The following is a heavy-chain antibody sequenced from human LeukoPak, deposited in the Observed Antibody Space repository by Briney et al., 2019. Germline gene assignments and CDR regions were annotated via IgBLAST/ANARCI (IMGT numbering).Heavy chain of an antibody. Sequence: GASVKVSCKASGYAFTNYTFTWVRQAPGQGLEWMGCISTYNVNTHYTQRLQGRVTMTTDTSTSTAYMEVRSLRCDDTAVFYCARGFVITTGGETGGWFDPWGQGTLVTVSS. D-gene: IGHD2-21*01. CDR2: ISTYNVNT. CDR3: ARGFVITTGGETGGWFDP. CDR1: GYAFTNYT. J-gene: IGHJ5*02. V-gene: IGHV1-18*04.